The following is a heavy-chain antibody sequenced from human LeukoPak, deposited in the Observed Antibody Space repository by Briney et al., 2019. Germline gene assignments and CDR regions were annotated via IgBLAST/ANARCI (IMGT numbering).Heavy chain of an antibody. D-gene: IGHD1-1*01. J-gene: IGHJ4*02. CDR3: VRHVVPTKTYKYLDT. V-gene: IGHV4-39*01. CDR2: VYYSGST. CDR1: GGSISSSSYY. Sequence: PSETLSLTCTVSGGSISSSSYYWGWIRQPPGKGLEWIGSVYYSGSTDYNPSLRSRATISVDTSKNQFSLEFSSVTAADTSVYYCVRHVVPTKTYKYLDTWGQGTLVTVSS.